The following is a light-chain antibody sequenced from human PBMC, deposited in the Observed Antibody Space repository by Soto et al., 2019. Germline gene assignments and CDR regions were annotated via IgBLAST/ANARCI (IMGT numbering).Light chain of an antibody. Sequence: EKVMTQSPATLSVSPEERATLSCRASQNVKTRLAWYQQKPGQAPRLLIYDAFTRATGIPARFSGSASGTEFTLTISSLQPEDFAVYYCQQYDEWPLTFGGGTKVDIK. CDR3: QQYDEWPLT. J-gene: IGKJ4*01. CDR2: DAF. CDR1: QNVKTR. V-gene: IGKV3-15*01.